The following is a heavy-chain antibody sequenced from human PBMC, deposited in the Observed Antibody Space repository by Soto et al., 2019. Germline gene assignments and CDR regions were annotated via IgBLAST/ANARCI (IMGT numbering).Heavy chain of an antibody. V-gene: IGHV4-31*03. CDR3: ASSTVRERAFYY. D-gene: IGHD4-4*01. CDR2: IYHSGTT. Sequence: QVQLQESGPGQVKPSQTLSLTCTVSGGSISSGGHYWSWIRQHPGKGLEWIGYIYHSGTTYYNPSLNRRNTTSVDTSKTHCSLKLSSVTAADTAVYYCASSTVRERAFYYWGRGTLVSVSS. J-gene: IGHJ4*02. CDR1: GGSISSGGHY.